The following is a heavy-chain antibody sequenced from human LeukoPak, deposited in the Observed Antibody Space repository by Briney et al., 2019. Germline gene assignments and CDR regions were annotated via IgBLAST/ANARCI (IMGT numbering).Heavy chain of an antibody. CDR2: ISGSGGST. Sequence: GESLRLSCAASGFTFSSHAMSWVRQAPGKGLEWVSGISGSGGSTYYADSVKGRFTISRDSSKNTLYLQMNSLRAEDTAVYYCAKGPGYDFWSGYYGYYDYWGQGTLVTVSS. V-gene: IGHV3-23*01. J-gene: IGHJ4*02. CDR3: AKGPGYDFWSGYYGYYDY. D-gene: IGHD3-3*01. CDR1: GFTFSSHA.